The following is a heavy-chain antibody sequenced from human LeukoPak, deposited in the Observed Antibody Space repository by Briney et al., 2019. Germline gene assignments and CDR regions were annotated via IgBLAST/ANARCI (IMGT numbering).Heavy chain of an antibody. J-gene: IGHJ5*02. CDR3: AKPVSPNQLLYNWFDP. D-gene: IGHD2-2*01. Sequence: PGGSLRLSCAASGFTFSSYAMSWVRQAPGKGLEWVSAISGSGGSTYYADSVKGRFTISRDNSKNTLYLQMNSLRAEDTAVYYCAKPVSPNQLLYNWFDPWGQGTLVTVSS. CDR1: GFTFSSYA. V-gene: IGHV3-23*01. CDR2: ISGSGGST.